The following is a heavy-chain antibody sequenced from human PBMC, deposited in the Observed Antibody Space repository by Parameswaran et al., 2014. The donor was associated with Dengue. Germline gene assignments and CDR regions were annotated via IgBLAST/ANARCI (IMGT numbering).Heavy chain of an antibody. CDR2: INHSGST. V-gene: IGHV4-34*01. CDR3: ARTSVRDPGEEAEVLLIGDFLSQEAHYYYAMDV. Sequence: WIRQPPGKGLGWIGEINHSGSTNYNPSLKSRVTISVDTSKNQFSLKLNSVTAADTAIYYCARTSVRDPGEEAEVLLIGDFLSQEAHYYYAMDVWGQGTTVTVSS. D-gene: IGHD3-10*01. J-gene: IGHJ6*02.